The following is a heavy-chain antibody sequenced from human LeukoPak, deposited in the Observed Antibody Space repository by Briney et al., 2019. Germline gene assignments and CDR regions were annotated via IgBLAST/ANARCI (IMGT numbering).Heavy chain of an antibody. J-gene: IGHJ4*02. V-gene: IGHV3-74*01. CDR3: ARGYFGPDF. Sequence: PGGSLRLSCAASGFTFSNYWVHWVRQAPGKGLVWASRINNDGSDTTYADAVKGRFTFSRDNAKNTLYLQMNSLRAEDTAVYYCARGYFGPDFWGRGTLVTVSS. D-gene: IGHD3-9*01. CDR1: GFTFSNYW. CDR2: INNDGSDT.